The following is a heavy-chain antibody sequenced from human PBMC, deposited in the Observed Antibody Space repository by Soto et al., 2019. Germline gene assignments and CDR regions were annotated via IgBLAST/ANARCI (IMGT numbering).Heavy chain of an antibody. CDR2: IYHSGSI. Sequence: QLQLQESGSGLVKPSQTLSLTCAVSGGSISSGGYSWSWIRQPPGKGLDGIGYIYHSGSIYYNPSLKSRFTTSVDRSKNPSSLKLSSVTAADTAVYSCARVPDYRGKGTLVTVSS. J-gene: IGHJ4*02. CDR3: ARVPDY. V-gene: IGHV4-30-2*01. CDR1: GGSISSGGYS.